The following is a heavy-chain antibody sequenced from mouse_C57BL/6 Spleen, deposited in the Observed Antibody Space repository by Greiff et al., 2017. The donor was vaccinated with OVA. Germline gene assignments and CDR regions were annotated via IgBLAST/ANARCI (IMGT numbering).Heavy chain of an antibody. CDR3: AQNFYDFDD. CDR2: IYRGDGAT. V-gene: IGHV1-82*01. Sequence: QVQLQQSGPELVKPGASVKISCKASGYAFSSSWMNWVQQRPGKGLAWIGRIYRGDGATNSYGKFTGKATLTADKSSSTAYMQLSSLTSEDSAVYFSAQNFYDFDDWGQGTTLTVSS. J-gene: IGHJ2*01. CDR1: GYAFSSSW. D-gene: IGHD2-12*01.